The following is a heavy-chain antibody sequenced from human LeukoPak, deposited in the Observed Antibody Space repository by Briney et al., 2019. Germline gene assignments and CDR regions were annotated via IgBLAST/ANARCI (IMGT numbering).Heavy chain of an antibody. CDR1: GGSISSSSYY. V-gene: IGHV4-39*07. CDR2: IYYSGST. CDR3: ARVGHSSSSYYFDY. D-gene: IGHD6-6*01. J-gene: IGHJ4*02. Sequence: SETLSLTCTVSGGSISSSSYYWGWIRQPPGKGLEGIGRIYYSGSTYSNPSLKSRVTISVDTFKNQFSLKLSSVTAADTAVYYCARVGHSSSSYYFDYWGQGTLVTVSS.